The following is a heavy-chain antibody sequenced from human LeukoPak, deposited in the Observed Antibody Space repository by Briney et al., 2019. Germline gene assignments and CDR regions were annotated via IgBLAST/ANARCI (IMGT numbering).Heavy chain of an antibody. V-gene: IGHV4-59*08. CDR3: SGRQQLVDPYYYYGMDV. CDR1: GGSISSYY. Sequence: SETLSLTCTVSGGSISSYYWSWIRQPPGKGLEWIGYIYYSGSTNYNPSLKSRVTISVDTSKNQFSLKLSSVTAADTAAYYCSGRQQLVDPYYYYGMDVWGQETTVTVSS. D-gene: IGHD6-13*01. J-gene: IGHJ6*02. CDR2: IYYSGST.